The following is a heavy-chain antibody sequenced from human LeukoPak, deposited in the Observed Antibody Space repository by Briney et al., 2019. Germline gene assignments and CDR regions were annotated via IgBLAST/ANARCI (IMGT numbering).Heavy chain of an antibody. V-gene: IGHV2-70*11. J-gene: IGHJ4*02. CDR3: ARISSGSYYPPMSYFDY. CDR2: IAWDDDK. CDR1: GFYIRLGRVF. Sequence: GTTPAKPPQTPTLTCVFSGFYIRLGRVFRGWVRQTPRQGMQWLASIAWDDDKYYSTSLKTRLTISKDTSKNQVVLTMTNMDPVDTATYYCARISSGSYYPPMSYFDYWGQGTLVTVSS. D-gene: IGHD1-26*01.